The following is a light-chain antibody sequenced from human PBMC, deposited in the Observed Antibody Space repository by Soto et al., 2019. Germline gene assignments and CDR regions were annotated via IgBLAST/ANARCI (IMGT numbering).Light chain of an antibody. Sequence: DIQMTQSPSTLSASVGDRVTITCRASQSISSWLAWYQQKPGKAPKLLIYDASILESGVPSRFRGSGSGTEFTLTISSLQPDDFATSYCQQYNSYPSTFGQGTKVEIK. CDR1: QSISSW. CDR2: DAS. J-gene: IGKJ1*01. CDR3: QQYNSYPST. V-gene: IGKV1-5*01.